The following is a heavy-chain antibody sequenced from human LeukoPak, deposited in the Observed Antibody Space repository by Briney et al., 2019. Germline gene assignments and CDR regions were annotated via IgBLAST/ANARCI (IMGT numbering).Heavy chain of an antibody. Sequence: GESLKISRQGSGYTFTSHWLGRVRQMPGKGLEWMGIIYPGDSDTKYSPSFRGQVTMSVDKSVSTAYLQWSSLKASDTATYYCVRLATLTTTDYWGQGTLVTVSS. J-gene: IGHJ4*02. CDR1: GYTFTSHW. V-gene: IGHV5-51*01. CDR2: IYPGDSDT. D-gene: IGHD2-15*01. CDR3: VRLATLTTTDY.